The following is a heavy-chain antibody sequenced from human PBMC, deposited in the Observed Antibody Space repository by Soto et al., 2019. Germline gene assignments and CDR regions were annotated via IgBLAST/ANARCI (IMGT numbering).Heavy chain of an antibody. J-gene: IGHJ6*02. CDR1: GGSISSSNW. V-gene: IGHV4-4*02. D-gene: IGHD3-3*01. Sequence: SETLSLTCAVSGGSISSSNWWSWVRQPPGRGLEWIGEIYHSGSTNYNPSLKSRVTISVDKSKNQFSLKLSSVTAADTAVYYCARVRGRFLESYGMDVWGQGTTVTVSS. CDR3: ARVRGRFLESYGMDV. CDR2: IYHSGST.